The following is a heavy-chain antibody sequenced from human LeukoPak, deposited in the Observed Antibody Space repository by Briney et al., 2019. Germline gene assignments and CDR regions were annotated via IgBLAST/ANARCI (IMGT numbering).Heavy chain of an antibody. Sequence: GGSLRLSCVASGFSFSTYWMTWVRQAPGKGLEWVANIKQDGSEKYYVDSVKGRFTSSRDNAKNSLYLQMNRLRAEDTAVYYCARGYWNFGLWGRGTQVTVSS. CDR1: GFSFSTYW. CDR2: IKQDGSEK. CDR3: ARGYWNFGL. J-gene: IGHJ2*01. V-gene: IGHV3-7*01.